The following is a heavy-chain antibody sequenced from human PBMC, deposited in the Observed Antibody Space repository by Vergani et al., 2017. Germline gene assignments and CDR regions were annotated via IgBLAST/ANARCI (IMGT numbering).Heavy chain of an antibody. CDR3: ANSVIAGNVGVAYFGMDV. CDR1: GFTFSSYG. Sequence: QVQLVESGGGVVQPGGSLRLSCAASGFTFSSYGMHWVRQAPGKGLEWVAFIRYDGSNKYYGDSVKGRFTISRDKSQNTVNLQMNSLRTEDTAVYFCANSVIAGNVGVAYFGMDVWGRGTTVTVSS. D-gene: IGHD2/OR15-2a*01. J-gene: IGHJ6*02. V-gene: IGHV3-30*02. CDR2: IRYDGSNK.